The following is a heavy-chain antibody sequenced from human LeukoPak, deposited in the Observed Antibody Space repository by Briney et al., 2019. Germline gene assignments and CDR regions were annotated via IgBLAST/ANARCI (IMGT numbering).Heavy chain of an antibody. D-gene: IGHD3-3*01. Sequence: SQTLSLTCAVSGGSISSGGYSWSWIRQPPGKGLEWIGYIYHSGSTYYNPSLKSRVTISVDRSKNQFSLKLSSVTAADTAVYYCARQSPYDFWSGYYTKGGSYFDYWGQGTLVTVSS. CDR3: ARQSPYDFWSGYYTKGGSYFDY. CDR2: IYHSGST. J-gene: IGHJ4*02. V-gene: IGHV4-30-2*01. CDR1: GGSISSGGYS.